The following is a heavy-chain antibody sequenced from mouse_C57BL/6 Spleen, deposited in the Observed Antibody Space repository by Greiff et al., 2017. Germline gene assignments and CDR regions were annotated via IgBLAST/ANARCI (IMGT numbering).Heavy chain of an antibody. CDR2: INPNNGGT. V-gene: IGHV1-18*01. Sequence: EVQLQESGPELVKPGASVKIPCKASGYTFTDYNMDWVKQSHGKSLEWIGDINPNNGGTIYNQKFKGKATLTVDKSSSTAYMELRSLTSEDTAVYYCAINSNSGFAYWGKGTLVTVSA. D-gene: IGHD2-5*01. CDR1: GYTFTDYN. J-gene: IGHJ3*01. CDR3: AINSNSGFAY.